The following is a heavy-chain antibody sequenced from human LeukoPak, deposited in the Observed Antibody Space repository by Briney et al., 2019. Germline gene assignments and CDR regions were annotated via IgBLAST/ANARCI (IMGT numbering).Heavy chain of an antibody. CDR1: GDSTSGYY. CDR2: IYSSGSA. CDR3: ARERSSGLAL. Sequence: SETLSLTCTVPGDSTSGYYWSWIRQPAEKGLEWIERIYSSGSANYNPSLRSRVTMSLDTSKKQFYLQMNSVTAADTAIYYCARERSSGLALWGQGALVTVSS. J-gene: IGHJ5*02. V-gene: IGHV4-4*07. D-gene: IGHD6-19*01.